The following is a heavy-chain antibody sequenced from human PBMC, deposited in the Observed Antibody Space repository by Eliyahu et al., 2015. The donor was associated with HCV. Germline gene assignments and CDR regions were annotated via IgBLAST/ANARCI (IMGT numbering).Heavy chain of an antibody. CDR1: XXXXTSYD. Sequence: QVQLVQSGAXVKKPGAXVKVSCKASXXXXTSYDINXVRQATGQGLEWMGLMNPNSGNTGYAQKFQGRVTITRNTSISTAYMELSSLRSEDTAVYYCARVSTGEPGEYYFDYWGQGTLVTVSS. CDR3: ARVSTGEPGEYYFDY. D-gene: IGHD3-10*01. J-gene: IGHJ4*02. CDR2: MNPNSGNT. V-gene: IGHV1-8*03.